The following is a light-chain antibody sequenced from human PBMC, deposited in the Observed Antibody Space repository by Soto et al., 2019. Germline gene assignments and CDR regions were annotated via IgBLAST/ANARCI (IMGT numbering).Light chain of an antibody. J-gene: IGKJ1*01. CDR3: QTYKNWSGT. CDR1: QSVSSK. Sequence: EIVLTQSPGTLSVSPGERATLSCRASQSVSSKLAWYQQKPGQAPRLLFYGASTGATGIPDRFSGSGSETEVTLPIRRVRIEGFAVYYCQTYKNWSGTCGQGTKVEIK. V-gene: IGKV3D-15*01. CDR2: GAS.